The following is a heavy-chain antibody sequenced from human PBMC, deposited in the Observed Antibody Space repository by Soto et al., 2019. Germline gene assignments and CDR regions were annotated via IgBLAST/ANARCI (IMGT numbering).Heavy chain of an antibody. Sequence: QVQLVESGGGLVKPGGSLRLSCAASGLTFSDYYMSWIRQAPGKGLEWVSYISSSSSYTNYADSVKGRFTISRDNAKNSLYLQMNSLRAEDTAVYYCARDGTVTATDYWGQGTLVTVSS. J-gene: IGHJ4*02. D-gene: IGHD1-26*01. CDR2: ISSSSSYT. V-gene: IGHV3-11*05. CDR3: ARDGTVTATDY. CDR1: GLTFSDYY.